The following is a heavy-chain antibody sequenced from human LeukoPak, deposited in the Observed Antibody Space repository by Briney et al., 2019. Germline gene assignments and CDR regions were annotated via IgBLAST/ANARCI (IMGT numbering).Heavy chain of an antibody. CDR2: ISGSGGST. Sequence: GGSLRLSCAASGFTFSSYAMSWVRQAPGKGLEWVSAISGSGGSTYYADSVKGRFTISRDNSKNTLYLRMNSLRAEDTAVYYCAKAYYYDSSGYYLAGYWGQGTLVTVSS. D-gene: IGHD3-22*01. CDR1: GFTFSSYA. CDR3: AKAYYYDSSGYYLAGY. J-gene: IGHJ4*02. V-gene: IGHV3-23*01.